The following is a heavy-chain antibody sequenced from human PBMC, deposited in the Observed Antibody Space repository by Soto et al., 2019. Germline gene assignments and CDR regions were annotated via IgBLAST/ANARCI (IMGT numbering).Heavy chain of an antibody. Sequence: EVHLVESGGGLVQPGGSLRLSCAASGFSITNTWMHWVRQAPGKGLEWVGRVKSKADGGTADYAAPVKGRFTVSRDDSTNTQYLQMNSLKMEVTAVYYCNYYPVFWGGHTPLWGQGTLVSVSS. CDR2: VKSKADGGTA. D-gene: IGHD3-3*01. J-gene: IGHJ4*02. CDR3: NYYPVFWGGHTPL. CDR1: GFSITNTW. V-gene: IGHV3-15*07.